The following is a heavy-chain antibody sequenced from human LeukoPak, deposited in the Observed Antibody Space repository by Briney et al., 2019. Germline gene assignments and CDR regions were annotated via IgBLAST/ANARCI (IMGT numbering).Heavy chain of an antibody. Sequence: GRSLRLSCAASGFTFSSYGMYWVRQAPGKGLEWVAVISYDGSNKYYADSVKGRFTISRDNSKNTLYLQMNSLRAEDTAVYYCAKDATDSSGFNWFDPWGQGTLVTVSS. CDR3: AKDATDSSGFNWFDP. J-gene: IGHJ5*02. CDR1: GFTFSSYG. V-gene: IGHV3-30*18. CDR2: ISYDGSNK. D-gene: IGHD3-22*01.